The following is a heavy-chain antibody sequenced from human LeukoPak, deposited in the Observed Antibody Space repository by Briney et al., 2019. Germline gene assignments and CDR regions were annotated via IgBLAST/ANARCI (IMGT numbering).Heavy chain of an antibody. CDR3: ARDRRDSSGYSPDFDY. CDR2: INSDGSST. V-gene: IGHV3-74*01. D-gene: IGHD3-22*01. J-gene: IGHJ4*02. Sequence: PGGSLRLSCAASGFTFSSYWMHWVRQAPGKGLVWVSRINSDGSSTTYADSVRGRFTISRDNAKNTLYLQMNSLRAEDTAVYYCARDRRDSSGYSPDFDYWGQGTLVTVSS. CDR1: GFTFSSYW.